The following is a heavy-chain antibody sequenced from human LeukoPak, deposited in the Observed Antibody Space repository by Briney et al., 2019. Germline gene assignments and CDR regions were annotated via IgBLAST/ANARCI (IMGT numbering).Heavy chain of an antibody. CDR2: ISSSSSYI. CDR3: ARVSYSSGWTNIDY. CDR1: GFTFSSYS. Sequence: GGSLRLSCVASGFTFSSYSMNWVRQAPGKGLEWVSSISSSSSYIYYADSVKGRFTISRDNAKNSLYLQMNSLRAEDTAVYYCARVSYSSGWTNIDYWGQGTLVTVSS. V-gene: IGHV3-21*01. D-gene: IGHD6-19*01. J-gene: IGHJ4*02.